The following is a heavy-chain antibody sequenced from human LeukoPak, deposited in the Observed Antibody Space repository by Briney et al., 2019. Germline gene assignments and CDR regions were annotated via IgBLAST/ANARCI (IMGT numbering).Heavy chain of an antibody. Sequence: GAPVKVSCKASGYTFTSYGISWVRQAPGQGLEWMGWISAYNGNTNYAQKLQGRVTMTTDTSTSTAYMELRSLRSDDTAVYYCARDSPYSSGWYNWFDPWGQGTLVTVSS. V-gene: IGHV1-18*01. CDR1: GYTFTSYG. CDR2: ISAYNGNT. J-gene: IGHJ5*02. CDR3: ARDSPYSSGWYNWFDP. D-gene: IGHD6-19*01.